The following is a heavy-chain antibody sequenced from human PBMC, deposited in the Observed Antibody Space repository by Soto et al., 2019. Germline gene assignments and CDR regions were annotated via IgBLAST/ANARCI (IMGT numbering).Heavy chain of an antibody. J-gene: IGHJ4*02. D-gene: IGHD1-26*01. CDR2: IYSSVST. CDR3: ARGLVETPAGWAY. CDR1: GGSISRYS. V-gene: IGHV4-59*01. Sequence: SETLSLTCTVSGGSISRYSWSWIRQPPGKGLECIGCIYSSVSTDYNPALRGRVTVSVDTSKNQFSLMLSSVSAADTAVYYCARGLVETPAGWAYRGQGTPVTVSS.